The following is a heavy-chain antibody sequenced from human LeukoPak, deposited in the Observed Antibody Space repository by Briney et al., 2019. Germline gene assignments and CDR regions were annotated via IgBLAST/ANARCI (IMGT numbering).Heavy chain of an antibody. Sequence: GGSLRLSCAASGFTFSNAWMNWVRQAPGKGLEWVGRIKSKTDGGTTDYAAPVKGRFTISRDDSKNTLYLQMNSLKTEDTAAYYCTTDYGGNPNIDYWGQGTLVTVSS. CDR3: TTDYGGNPNIDY. CDR2: IKSKTDGGTT. D-gene: IGHD4-23*01. V-gene: IGHV3-15*07. J-gene: IGHJ4*02. CDR1: GFTFSNAW.